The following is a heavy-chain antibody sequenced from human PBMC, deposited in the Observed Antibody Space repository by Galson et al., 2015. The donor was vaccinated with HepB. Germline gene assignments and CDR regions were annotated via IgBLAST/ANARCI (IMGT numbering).Heavy chain of an antibody. Sequence: QSGAEVKKPGESLKISCKGSGYSFTNYWIAWVRQMPGKGLEWMGIIYPRDSDTREFQGQVTISADKSINTAYLQWSSLKASDTAIYYCARLAGDDGFDVWGQGTMVTVSS. CDR3: ARLAGDDGFDV. D-gene: IGHD3-16*01. V-gene: IGHV5-51*03. J-gene: IGHJ3*01. CDR1: GYSFTNYW. CDR2: IYPRDSDT.